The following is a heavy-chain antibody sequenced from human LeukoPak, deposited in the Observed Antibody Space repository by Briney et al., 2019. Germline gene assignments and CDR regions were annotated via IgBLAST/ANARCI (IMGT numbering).Heavy chain of an antibody. CDR2: IYYSGST. J-gene: IGHJ4*02. CDR1: GGSISSSSYY. V-gene: IGHV4-39*01. CDR3: ARHYYDSTGYYYFDY. D-gene: IGHD3-22*01. Sequence: SETLSLTCTVSGGSISSSSYYWAWIRQPPGKGLEWIGSIYYSGSTYYNPSLKSRVTISVDTSKNHFSLKLSSVTAADTAVYYCARHYYDSTGYYYFDYWGQGTLVTVSS.